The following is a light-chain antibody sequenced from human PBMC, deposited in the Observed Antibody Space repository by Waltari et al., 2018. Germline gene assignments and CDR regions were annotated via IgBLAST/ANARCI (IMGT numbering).Light chain of an antibody. CDR1: SLRSCY. V-gene: IGLV3-19*01. J-gene: IGLJ3*02. Sequence: SSELTQDPAVSVALGQTVRITCQGDSLRSCYATWYQQKAGQGPILVMYGKNNRPSGIPDCFSGSRSGNTASLTITGAQAEDEADYYCHCRDTSGTHWVFGGGTKLTVL. CDR2: GKN. CDR3: HCRDTSGTHWV.